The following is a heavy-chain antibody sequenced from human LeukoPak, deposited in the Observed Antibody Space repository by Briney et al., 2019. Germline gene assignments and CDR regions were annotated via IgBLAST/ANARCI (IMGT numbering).Heavy chain of an antibody. D-gene: IGHD5-12*01. CDR2: IYYSGST. Sequence: SETLSLTCTVSGGSISSSSYYWGWIRQPPGKGLEWIGSIYYSGSTYYNPSLKSRVTISVDTSKNQFSLKLSSVTAADTAVYYCARYLVATIPEGMDVWGQGTTVTVSS. CDR1: GGSISSSSYY. J-gene: IGHJ6*02. CDR3: ARYLVATIPEGMDV. V-gene: IGHV4-39*01.